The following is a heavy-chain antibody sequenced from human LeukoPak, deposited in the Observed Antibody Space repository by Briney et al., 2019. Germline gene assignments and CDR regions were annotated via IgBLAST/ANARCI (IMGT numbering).Heavy chain of an antibody. V-gene: IGHV3-11*06. D-gene: IGHD6-13*01. CDR2: ISSSGSST. CDR3: ARGMYSSTWSNPYWYFDL. J-gene: IGHJ2*01. Sequence: GGSLRLSCAASGFHFRDYYMTWIRRAPGKGLEWLSYISSSGSSTNYADSVKGRFTISRDNAKNSLFLQLNSLRVEDTAVYYCARGMYSSTWSNPYWYFDLWGRGTLVTVSS. CDR1: GFHFRDYY.